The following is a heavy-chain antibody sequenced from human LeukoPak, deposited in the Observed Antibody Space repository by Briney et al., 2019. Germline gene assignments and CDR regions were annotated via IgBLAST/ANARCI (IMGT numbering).Heavy chain of an antibody. CDR2: IYPGDSDT. Sequence: TGESLKISCKGSGYSFTSYWIGWVRQMPGKGLEWMGIIYPGDSDTRYSPSFQGQVTISADKSISTAYLQWSSLKASDTAMYYCARRFTDYDFWSGFYWFDPWGQGTLVTVSS. CDR3: ARRFTDYDFWSGFYWFDP. D-gene: IGHD3-3*01. V-gene: IGHV5-51*01. CDR1: GYSFTSYW. J-gene: IGHJ5*02.